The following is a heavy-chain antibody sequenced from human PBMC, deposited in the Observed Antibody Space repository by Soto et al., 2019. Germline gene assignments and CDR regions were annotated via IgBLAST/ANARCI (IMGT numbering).Heavy chain of an antibody. CDR1: GFTFTSSA. CDR2: IVVGSGNT. J-gene: IGHJ6*03. Sequence: GASVKVSCKASGFTFTSSAMQWVRQARGQRLEWIGWIVVGSGNTNYAQKFQERVTITRDMSTSTAYMELSSLRSEDTAVYYCAAATQVGHDFWSGYYFDYYYYYYMDVWGKGTTVTVSS. V-gene: IGHV1-58*02. CDR3: AAATQVGHDFWSGYYFDYYYYYYMDV. D-gene: IGHD3-3*01.